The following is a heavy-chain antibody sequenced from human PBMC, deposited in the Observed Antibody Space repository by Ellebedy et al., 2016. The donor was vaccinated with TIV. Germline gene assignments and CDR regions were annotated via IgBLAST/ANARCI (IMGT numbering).Heavy chain of an antibody. V-gene: IGHV3-7*01. CDR3: ARVTTLATGTGYYFDY. CDR2: IKQDGTEK. Sequence: PGGSLRLSCAASGFSFSSYGMHWVRQAPGKGLEWVANIKQDGTEKYYVDSVKGRFTISRDNAKNSLYLQMNSLRAEDTAVYYCARVTTLATGTGYYFDYWGQGTLVTVSS. D-gene: IGHD4-17*01. CDR1: GFSFSSYG. J-gene: IGHJ4*02.